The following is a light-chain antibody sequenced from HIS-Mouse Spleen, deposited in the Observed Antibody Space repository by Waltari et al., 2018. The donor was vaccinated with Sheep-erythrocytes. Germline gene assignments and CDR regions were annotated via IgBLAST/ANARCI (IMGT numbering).Light chain of an antibody. J-gene: IGLJ3*02. CDR3: YSTDSSGNHWV. Sequence: SYELTQPPSVSVSPGQTARITCSGDALPKKYAYWYQQKSGKAPVLVIYEDSKRPSGFPWGVSGSSSGTMATLTISGAQVEDDADYYCYSTDSSGNHWVFGGGTKLTVL. V-gene: IGLV3-10*01. CDR2: EDS. CDR1: ALPKKY.